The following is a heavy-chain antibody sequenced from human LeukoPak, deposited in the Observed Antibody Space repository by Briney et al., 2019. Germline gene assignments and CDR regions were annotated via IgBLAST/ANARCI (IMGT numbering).Heavy chain of an antibody. CDR2: ISSSIIYI. J-gene: IGHJ3*02. CDR3: ARESFCSGGSCYSGRAFDI. CDR1: GFTFSSYS. V-gene: IGHV3-21*01. D-gene: IGHD2-15*01. Sequence: GGSLRLSCAASGFTFSSYSMNWVRQAPGKGLEWVSSISSSIIYIYYADSAKGRFTISRDNAKNSLYLQMNSLRAEDTAVYYCARESFCSGGSCYSGRAFDIWGQGTMVTVSS.